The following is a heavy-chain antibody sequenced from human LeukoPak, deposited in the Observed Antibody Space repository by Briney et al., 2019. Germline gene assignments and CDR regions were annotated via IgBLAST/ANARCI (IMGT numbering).Heavy chain of an antibody. V-gene: IGHV3-23*01. J-gene: IGHJ5*02. D-gene: IGHD1-7*01. CDR3: AKDLFTGTTGWFDP. CDR1: GFTFSSYA. CDR2: IRDSGDRT. Sequence: GGSLRLSCVASGFTFSSYAMSWVRQAPGKGREWVSCIRDSGDRTYYADSVKGRFTISRDNSKNTLYLQMNSLRAEDTAVYYCAKDLFTGTTGWFDPWGQGTLVTVSS.